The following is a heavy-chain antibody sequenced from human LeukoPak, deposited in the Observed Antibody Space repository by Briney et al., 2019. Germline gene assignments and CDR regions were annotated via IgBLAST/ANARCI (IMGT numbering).Heavy chain of an antibody. J-gene: IGHJ6*02. CDR1: GGSISSGGYY. Sequence: SQTLSLTCTVSGGSISSGGYYWSWIRQHPGKGLEWIGYIYYSGSTYYNPSLKSRVTISVDTSKNQFSLKLSSVTAADTAVYYCARDALATSLYCYGMDVWGQGTTVTVSS. D-gene: IGHD6-6*01. V-gene: IGHV4-31*03. CDR3: ARDALATSLYCYGMDV. CDR2: IYYSGST.